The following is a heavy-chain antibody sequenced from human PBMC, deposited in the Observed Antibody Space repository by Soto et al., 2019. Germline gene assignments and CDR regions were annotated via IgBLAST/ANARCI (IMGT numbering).Heavy chain of an antibody. J-gene: IGHJ5*02. CDR2: IYYSGST. Sequence: QVQLQESGPGLVKPSETLSLTCTVSGGSISSYYWSWIRQPPGKGLEWIGYIYYSGSTNYNPSLKSRVTISVDTSKNQFSLKLSSVTAADTAVYCCARGLELRGWFDPWGQGTLVTVSS. V-gene: IGHV4-59*01. CDR3: ARGLELRGWFDP. D-gene: IGHD1-7*01. CDR1: GGSISSYY.